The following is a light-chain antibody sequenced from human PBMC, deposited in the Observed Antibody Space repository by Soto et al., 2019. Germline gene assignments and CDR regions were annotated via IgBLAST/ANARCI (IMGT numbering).Light chain of an antibody. V-gene: IGKV3-15*01. CDR3: QQYTNWPPFT. J-gene: IGKJ3*01. CDR2: GAS. Sequence: EIVMTQSPATLSVSPGERVTLSCRASQSVSSSLAWYQQKPRQAPRLLIYGASTRATGIPARFSGSGSGTEFTLTISSLQSEDFAVYYCQQYTNWPPFTFGPGTKVDIK. CDR1: QSVSSS.